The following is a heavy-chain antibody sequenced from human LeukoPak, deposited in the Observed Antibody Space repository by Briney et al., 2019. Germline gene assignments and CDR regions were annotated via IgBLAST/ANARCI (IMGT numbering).Heavy chain of an antibody. CDR3: ARDGGYGHCDY. D-gene: IGHD5-18*01. V-gene: IGHV4-30-2*01. J-gene: IGHJ4*02. CDR2: IYHSGRT. CDR1: GGSISSGDYS. Sequence: NPSQTLSLTCAVSGGSISSGDYSWSWIRQPPGKGLEWIGYIYHSGRTFYNPSLKSRVTISVDTSKNQISLEVTSVTAADTAVYYCARDGGYGHCDYWGRGTLVTVSS.